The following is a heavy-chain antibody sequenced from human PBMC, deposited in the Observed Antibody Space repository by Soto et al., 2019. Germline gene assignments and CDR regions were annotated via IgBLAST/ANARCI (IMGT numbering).Heavy chain of an antibody. D-gene: IGHD2-21*02. V-gene: IGHV1-2*02. J-gene: IGHJ4*02. Sequence: ASVKVSCKASGYTFTDYYIHRVRQAPGQGLEWLGWSNPYSGDTNYPQKFQGRVTMTRDTSIGTAYMDLSRLRSDDTAMYYCAILTGDDFDYWGQGNLVTVSS. CDR2: SNPYSGDT. CDR1: GYTFTDYY. CDR3: AILTGDDFDY.